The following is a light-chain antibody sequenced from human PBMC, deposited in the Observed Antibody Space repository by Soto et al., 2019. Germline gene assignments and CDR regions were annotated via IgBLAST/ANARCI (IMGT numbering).Light chain of an antibody. CDR2: NVS. Sequence: QSALTQAAAVSGAPGQSLTISCHGTSSDVGGYNYVSWYQQFPGKVPKLLIYNVSNRPSGVSNRFSGSKSGNTASLTVSGLQAEDEADYFCTSSTSGSLYVFGTGTKVTVL. CDR3: TSSTSGSLYV. CDR1: SSDVGGYNY. J-gene: IGLJ1*01. V-gene: IGLV2-14*01.